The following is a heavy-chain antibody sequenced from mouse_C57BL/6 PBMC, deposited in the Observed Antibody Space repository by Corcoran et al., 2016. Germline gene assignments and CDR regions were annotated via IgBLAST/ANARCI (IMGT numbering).Heavy chain of an antibody. Sequence: EVQLQQSGPELVKPGASVKIPCKASGYTFTDYNMDWVKQSHGKSLEWIGDINPNNGGTIYNQKFKGKATLTVDKSSSTAYMELRSLTSEDTAVYYCARHYYGSSSSGYFDVWGTGTTVTVSS. V-gene: IGHV1-18*01. J-gene: IGHJ1*03. CDR1: GYTFTDYN. CDR3: ARHYYGSSSSGYFDV. D-gene: IGHD1-1*01. CDR2: INPNNGGT.